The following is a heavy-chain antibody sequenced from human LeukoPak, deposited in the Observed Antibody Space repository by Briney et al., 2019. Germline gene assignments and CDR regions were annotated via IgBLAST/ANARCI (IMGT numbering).Heavy chain of an antibody. V-gene: IGHV3-20*04. CDR2: INWNGGST. D-gene: IGHD6-6*01. Sequence: PGGSLRLSCAASGFTFSRYHMHWHRPAPGKGLEWVSGINWNGGSTGYADSVKGRFTISRDNAKNSLYLQMSSLRVEDTAVYYCTRVPRHFDSCGQGTLVTVSS. CDR3: TRVPRHFDS. J-gene: IGHJ5*01. CDR1: GFTFSRYH.